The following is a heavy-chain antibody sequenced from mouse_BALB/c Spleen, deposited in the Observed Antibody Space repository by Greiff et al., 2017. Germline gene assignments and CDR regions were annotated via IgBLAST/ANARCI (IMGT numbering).Heavy chain of an antibody. Sequence: QVQLQQSGAELAKPGASVKMSCKASGYTFTSYWMHWVKQRPGQGLEWIGYINPSTGYTEYNQKFKDKATLTADKSSSTAYMQLSSLTSEDSAVYYCARGELLGYAMDDWGQGTSVTVSS. CDR3: ARGELLGYAMDD. CDR2: INPSTGYT. CDR1: GYTFTSYW. D-gene: IGHD2-12*01. V-gene: IGHV1-7*01. J-gene: IGHJ4*01.